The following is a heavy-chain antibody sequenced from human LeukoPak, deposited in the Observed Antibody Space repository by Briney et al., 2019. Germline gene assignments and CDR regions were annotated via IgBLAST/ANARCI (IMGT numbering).Heavy chain of an antibody. J-gene: IGHJ4*02. CDR3: ARDRDRELVAGELDY. CDR2: IIPILGIA. CDR1: GGTFSSYA. D-gene: IGHD2-15*01. V-gene: IGHV1-69*04. Sequence: GSSVKVSCKASGGTFSSYAISWVRQAPGQGLEWMGRIIPILGIANYAQKFQGRVTITADKSTSTAYMELSSLRSEDTAVYYCARDRDRELVAGELDYWGQGTLVTVSS.